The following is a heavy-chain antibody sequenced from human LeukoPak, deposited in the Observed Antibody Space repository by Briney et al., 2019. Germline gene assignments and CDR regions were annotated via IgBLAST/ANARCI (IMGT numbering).Heavy chain of an antibody. J-gene: IGHJ4*02. CDR2: ISYDGSNK. D-gene: IGHD3-9*01. CDR3: AVTYYDILTGYYPPDY. Sequence: PGGSLRLSCAASGFTFSSYGMHWVRQAPGKGLEWVAVISYDGSNKYYADSVKGRFTISRDNSKNTLYLQMNSLRAEDTAVYYCAVTYYDILTGYYPPDYWGQGTLVTVSS. CDR1: GFTFSSYG. V-gene: IGHV3-30*03.